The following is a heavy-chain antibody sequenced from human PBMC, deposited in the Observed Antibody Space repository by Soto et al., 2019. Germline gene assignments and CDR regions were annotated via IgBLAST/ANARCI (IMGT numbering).Heavy chain of an antibody. V-gene: IGHV4-39*01. CDR2: VHDRGTT. CDR1: SGSISSIYYY. CDR3: ARCGSSDSPQTASNFAY. Sequence: QLQLQESGPGLVKPSETLSLICTVSSGSISSIYYYWGWVRQPPGNVLEWIGTVHDRGTTYNNPPIKSRPTMSLDTSKNQSSLELHAVTAADPAIYYCARCGSSDSPQTASNFAYWGLGTLVTGSS. J-gene: IGHJ4*02. D-gene: IGHD5-12*01.